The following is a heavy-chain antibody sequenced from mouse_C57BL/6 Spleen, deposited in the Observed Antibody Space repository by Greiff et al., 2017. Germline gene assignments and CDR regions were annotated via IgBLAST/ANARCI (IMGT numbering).Heavy chain of an antibody. Sequence: EVKLVESGPGLVKPSQSLSLTCSVTGYSITSGYYWNWIRQFPGNKLEWMGYISYDGSNNSNPSLKNRISITRDTTKNRFFLELNSVTAEDTATYYCARDLAYWGQGTLVTVSA. J-gene: IGHJ3*01. CDR3: ARDLAY. CDR2: ISYDGSN. CDR1: GYSITSGYY. V-gene: IGHV3-6*01.